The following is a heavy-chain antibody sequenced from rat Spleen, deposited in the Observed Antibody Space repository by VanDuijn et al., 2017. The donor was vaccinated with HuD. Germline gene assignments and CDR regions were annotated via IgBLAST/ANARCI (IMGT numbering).Heavy chain of an antibody. CDR1: GFTFSYYG. CDR3: ATGTGGFTD. J-gene: IGHJ3*01. CDR2: ISSDGRST. Sequence: EVQLVESGGGLMQPGRSLKLSCAASGFTFSYYGMAWVRQAPKKGLEWVAYISSDGRSTYYRDSMKGRFTISRDNAKSTLYLQMDSLRSEDTATYYCATGTGGFTDWGQGTLVTVSS. D-gene: IGHD5-1*01. V-gene: IGHV5-27*01.